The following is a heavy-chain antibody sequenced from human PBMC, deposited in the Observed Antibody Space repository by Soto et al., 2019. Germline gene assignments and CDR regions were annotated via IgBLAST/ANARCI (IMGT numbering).Heavy chain of an antibody. D-gene: IGHD2-2*01. V-gene: IGHV4-34*01. Sequence: SETLSLTCAVYGGSFSGYYWSWIRQPPGKGLEWIGEINHSGSTNYNPSLKSRVTISVDTSKNQFSLKLSSVTAADTAVYYCASIHGLREPAAMESRDYWGQGTLVTVSS. CDR3: ASIHGLREPAAMESRDY. J-gene: IGHJ4*02. CDR1: GGSFSGYY. CDR2: INHSGST.